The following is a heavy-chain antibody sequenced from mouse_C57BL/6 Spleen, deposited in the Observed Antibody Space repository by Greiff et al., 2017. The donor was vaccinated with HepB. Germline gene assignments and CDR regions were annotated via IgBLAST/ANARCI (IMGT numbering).Heavy chain of an antibody. V-gene: IGHV1-4*01. J-gene: IGHJ2*01. CDR3: ARSGDYLYFDY. CDR2: INPSSGYT. CDR1: GYTFTSYT. D-gene: IGHD1-1*02. Sequence: QVQLQQSGAELARPGASVKMSCKASGYTFTSYTMHWVKQRPGQGLEWIGYINPSSGYTKYNQKFKDKATLTADKSSSTAYMQLSSLTSEDSAVYYCARSGDYLYFDYWGQGTTLTVSS.